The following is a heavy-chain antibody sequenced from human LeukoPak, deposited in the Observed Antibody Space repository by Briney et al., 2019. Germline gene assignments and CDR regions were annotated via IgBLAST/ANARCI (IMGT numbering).Heavy chain of an antibody. D-gene: IGHD3-22*01. Sequence: PGGSLRLSCAASGFTVSSNYMSWVRQAPGKGLEWVSVIYSGGSTYYADSVKGRFTISRDNSKNTLYLQMNSLRAEDTAAYYCARVGYYDSSGYYSWGQGTLVTVSS. CDR2: IYSGGST. V-gene: IGHV3-66*01. CDR3: ARVGYYDSSGYYS. J-gene: IGHJ4*02. CDR1: GFTVSSNY.